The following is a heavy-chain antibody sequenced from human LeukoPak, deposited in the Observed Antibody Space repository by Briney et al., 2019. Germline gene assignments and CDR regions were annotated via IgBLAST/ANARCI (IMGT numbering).Heavy chain of an antibody. V-gene: IGHV3-23*01. CDR2: ISGGGDST. Sequence: PGGSLRLSCVASGFTFSSYAMSWVRQAPGKGLEWVSVISGGGDSTYYADSVKGRFTISRDNSKKTLYLQMNSLRGEDTAVYFCAKDVGPNWLDPWGQGILVTVSS. CDR3: AKDVGPNWLDP. D-gene: IGHD1-26*01. J-gene: IGHJ5*02. CDR1: GFTFSSYA.